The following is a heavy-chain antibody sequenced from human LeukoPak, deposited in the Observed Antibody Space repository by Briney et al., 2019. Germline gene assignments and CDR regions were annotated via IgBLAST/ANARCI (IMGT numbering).Heavy chain of an antibody. Sequence: PGGSLRLSCAASGFTFDDYGMTWVRQAPGKGLEWVSGISWNGDTIGYADSVKGRFTISRDNAKNSLYLQMNSLRAEDTALYYCARERATLDYYYYMDVWGKGTTLTVSS. J-gene: IGHJ6*03. CDR2: ISWNGDTI. V-gene: IGHV3-20*04. CDR3: ARERATLDYYYYMDV. D-gene: IGHD5-12*01. CDR1: GFTFDDYG.